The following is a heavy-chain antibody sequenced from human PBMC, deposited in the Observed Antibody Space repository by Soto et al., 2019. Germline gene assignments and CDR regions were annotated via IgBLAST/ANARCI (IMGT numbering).Heavy chain of an antibody. V-gene: IGHV3-30*18. CDR2: ISYDGSNK. J-gene: IGHJ6*02. CDR3: AKDRSLRVGMDV. Sequence: GGSLRLSCAASGFTFSSYGMHWVRQAPGKGLEWVAVISYDGSNKYYADSVKGRFTISRDNSKNTLYLQMNSLRAEDTAVYYCAKDRSLRVGMDVWGQGTTLTVS. CDR1: GFTFSSYG.